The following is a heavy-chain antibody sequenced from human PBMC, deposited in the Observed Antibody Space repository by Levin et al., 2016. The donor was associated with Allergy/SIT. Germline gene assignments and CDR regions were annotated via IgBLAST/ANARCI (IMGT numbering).Heavy chain of an antibody. J-gene: IGHJ5*02. D-gene: IGHD3-10*01. CDR2: FDPEDGET. CDR1: GYTLTELS. Sequence: ASVKVSCKVSGYTLTELSMHWVRQAPGKGLEWMGGFDPEDGETIYAQKFQGRVTMTEDTSTDTAYMELSSLRSEDTAVYYCATGSLLWFGEYNWFDPWGQGTLVTVSS. V-gene: IGHV1-24*01. CDR3: ATGSLLWFGEYNWFDP.